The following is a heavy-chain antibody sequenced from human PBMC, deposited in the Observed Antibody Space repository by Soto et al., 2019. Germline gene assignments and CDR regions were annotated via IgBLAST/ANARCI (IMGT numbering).Heavy chain of an antibody. J-gene: IGHJ6*02. CDR1: GGSFSGYY. CDR3: ARALLIVDTAISRIPSFYYYYGMDV. CDR2: INHSGST. Sequence: PSETLAITCGVYGGSFSGYYWSWIRQPPGKGLEWIGEINHSGSTNYNPSLKSRVTISVDTSKNQFSLKLSSVTAADTAVYYCARALLIVDTAISRIPSFYYYYGMDVWGQGTTVS. D-gene: IGHD5-18*01. V-gene: IGHV4-34*01.